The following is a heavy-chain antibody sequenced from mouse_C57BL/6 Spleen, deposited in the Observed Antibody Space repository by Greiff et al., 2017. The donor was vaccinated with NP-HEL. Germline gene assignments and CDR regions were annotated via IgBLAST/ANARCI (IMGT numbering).Heavy chain of an antibody. CDR2: INSNGGST. Sequence: EVKLMESGGGLVQPGGSLKLSCAASGFTFSSYGMSWVRQTPDKRLELVATINSNGGSTYYPDSVKGRFTIPIDNAKNTLYLQMSILKSEDTAMYYCARMARTINWGQGTTLTVSS. V-gene: IGHV5-6-3*01. CDR1: GFTFSSYG. CDR3: ARMARTIN. J-gene: IGHJ2*01.